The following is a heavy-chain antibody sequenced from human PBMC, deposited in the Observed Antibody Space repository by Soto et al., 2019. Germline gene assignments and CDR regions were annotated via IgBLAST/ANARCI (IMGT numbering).Heavy chain of an antibody. Sequence: ASVKVSCKASGYAFTSYAMHWVRQAPGQGLEWMAWISAYKGNTNYAQKLQGRVTMTTDTSTNTAYMELRSLRSDDTAVYYCARGVRLRVGGDAFDIWGKGTMVTVS. V-gene: IGHV1-18*01. J-gene: IGHJ3*02. D-gene: IGHD5-12*01. CDR1: GYAFTSYA. CDR3: ARGVRLRVGGDAFDI. CDR2: ISAYKGNT.